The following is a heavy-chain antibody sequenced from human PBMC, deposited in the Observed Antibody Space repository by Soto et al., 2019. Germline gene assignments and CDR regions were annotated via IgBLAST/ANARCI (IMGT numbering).Heavy chain of an antibody. CDR1: GGSISSSSYY. D-gene: IGHD3-22*01. CDR3: AMMHSSGYYYFDY. CDR2: IYYSGST. J-gene: IGHJ4*02. V-gene: IGHV4-39*01. Sequence: SETLSLTCTVSGGSISSSSYYWGWIRQPPGKGLEWIGSIYYSGSTYYNPSLKSRVTISVDTSKNQFSLKLSSVTAADTAVYYCAMMHSSGYYYFDYWGQGTLVTVSS.